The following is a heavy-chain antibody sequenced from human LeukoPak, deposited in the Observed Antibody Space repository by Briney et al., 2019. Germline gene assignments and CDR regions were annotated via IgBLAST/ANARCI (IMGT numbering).Heavy chain of an antibody. CDR1: GYTLTELS. J-gene: IGHJ4*02. CDR3: ATSRDTDQYYFDY. Sequence: ASVKVSCKVSGYTLTELSMHWVGQAPGKGLEWVGGFYPEDGETIYAQKFQGRVTMTEDTSTDTAYMELSSLRSEDTAVYYCATSRDTDQYYFDYWGQGTLVTASS. V-gene: IGHV1-24*01. CDR2: FYPEDGET. D-gene: IGHD5-18*01.